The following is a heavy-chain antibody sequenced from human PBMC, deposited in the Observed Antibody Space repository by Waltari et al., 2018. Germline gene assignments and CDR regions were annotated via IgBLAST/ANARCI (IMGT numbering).Heavy chain of an antibody. CDR3: ARRGIAVADFDY. J-gene: IGHJ4*02. CDR2: ISSSSSYI. D-gene: IGHD6-19*01. V-gene: IGHV3-21*01. CDR1: GFTFSSYS. Sequence: EVQLVESGGGLVKPGGSLRLSSAASGFTFSSYSMNWVRQAPGKGLEWVSSISSSSSYIYYADSVKGRFTISRDNAKNSLYLQMNSLRAEDTAVYYCARRGIAVADFDYWGQGTLVTVSS.